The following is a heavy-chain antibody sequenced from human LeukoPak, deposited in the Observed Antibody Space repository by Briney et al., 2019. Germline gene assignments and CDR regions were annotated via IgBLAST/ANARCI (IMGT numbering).Heavy chain of an antibody. Sequence: GGTLRLSCAASGFTFSSFGMSWVRQAPGKGLEWVSAISSTGGTAYYADSLKGRFTISRDNAKNSLYLQMNSLRAEDTAVYYCAELGITMIGGVWGKGTTVTISS. CDR3: AELGITMIGGV. J-gene: IGHJ6*04. D-gene: IGHD3-10*02. CDR2: ISSTGGTA. CDR1: GFTFSSFG. V-gene: IGHV3-23*01.